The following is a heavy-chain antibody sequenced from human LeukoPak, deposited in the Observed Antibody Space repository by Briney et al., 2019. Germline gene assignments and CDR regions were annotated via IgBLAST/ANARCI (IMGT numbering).Heavy chain of an antibody. V-gene: IGHV3-15*07. Sequence: PGGSLRLSCAASGFRFNTYAMNWVRQAPGKGLEWVGRIKSKSDGGTTDYAAPVKGRFTISRDDSKNTLSLQMDSLKTEDTAVYYCTKSIGINRWLIDYWGQGTLVTVSS. CDR1: GFRFNTYA. CDR3: TKSIGINRWLIDY. J-gene: IGHJ4*02. CDR2: IKSKSDGGTT. D-gene: IGHD3-9*01.